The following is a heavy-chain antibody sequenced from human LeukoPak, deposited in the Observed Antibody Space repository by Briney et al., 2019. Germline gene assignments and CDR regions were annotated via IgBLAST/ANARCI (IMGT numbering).Heavy chain of an antibody. CDR1: GGSISSYY. D-gene: IGHD3-10*01. CDR2: IYYTGST. CDR3: ARGSRAFGVTDY. V-gene: IGHV4-59*01. J-gene: IGHJ4*02. Sequence: SETLSLTCTVSGGSISSYYWSWIRQPPGKGLEWIGYIYYTGSTKYNPSLKSRVTISVDTSKNQFSLKLTSVTAADTALYYCARGSRAFGVTDYWGQGTLVTVSS.